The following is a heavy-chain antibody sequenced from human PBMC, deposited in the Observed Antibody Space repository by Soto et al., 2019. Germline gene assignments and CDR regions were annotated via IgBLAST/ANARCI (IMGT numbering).Heavy chain of an antibody. V-gene: IGHV3-53*01. D-gene: IGHD3-22*01. Sequence: GGSLRLPCAASGVTVSSNYISWGRHAPGKGLEWVSVIYSGGSTYYADSVKGRFTISRDNSKNTLYLQMNSLRAEDTAVYYCARVKYYYDSSGYYPSFDYWGQGTLVTVSS. CDR1: GVTVSSNY. CDR3: ARVKYYYDSSGYYPSFDY. J-gene: IGHJ4*02. CDR2: IYSGGST.